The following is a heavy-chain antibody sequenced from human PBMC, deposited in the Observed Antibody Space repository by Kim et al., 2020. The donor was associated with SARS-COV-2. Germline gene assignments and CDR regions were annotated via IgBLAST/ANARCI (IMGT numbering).Heavy chain of an antibody. CDR2: IYSGGST. D-gene: IGHD3-10*01. CDR1: GFTVSSNY. Sequence: GGSLRLSCAASGFTVSSNYMSWVRQAPGKGLEWVSVIYSGGSTYYADSVKGRFTISRDNSKNTLYLQMNSLRAEDTAVYYCASEVTMVRDGGYYYGMDVWGQGTTVTVSS. J-gene: IGHJ6*02. V-gene: IGHV3-53*01. CDR3: ASEVTMVRDGGYYYGMDV.